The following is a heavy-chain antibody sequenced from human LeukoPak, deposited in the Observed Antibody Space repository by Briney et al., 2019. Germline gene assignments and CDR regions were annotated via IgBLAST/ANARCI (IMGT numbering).Heavy chain of an antibody. J-gene: IGHJ3*02. V-gene: IGHV4-4*07. Sequence: SETLSLTCTVSGGSISSYYWSWIRQPAGKGLEWIGRIYTSGGTNYNPSLKSRVTMSVDTSKNQFSLKLSSVTAADTAVYYCARGINYYDSSGRMGHAFDIWGQGTMVTVSS. CDR2: IYTSGGT. CDR1: GGSISSYY. D-gene: IGHD3-22*01. CDR3: ARGINYYDSSGRMGHAFDI.